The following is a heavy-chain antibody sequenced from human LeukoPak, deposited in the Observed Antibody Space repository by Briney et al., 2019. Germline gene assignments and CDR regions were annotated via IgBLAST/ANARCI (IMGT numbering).Heavy chain of an antibody. J-gene: IGHJ4*02. D-gene: IGHD2-2*01. CDR2: ISGSGSYT. Sequence: GRSLRLSCAASGFTFSSYGMHWVRQAPGKGLEWVSAISGSGSYTDYADSVKGRFTISKDNSKNTLYMRMSSLRAEDTAVYYCARTSGNWGQGTLVTVSS. V-gene: IGHV3-23*01. CDR1: GFTFSSYG. CDR3: ARTSGN.